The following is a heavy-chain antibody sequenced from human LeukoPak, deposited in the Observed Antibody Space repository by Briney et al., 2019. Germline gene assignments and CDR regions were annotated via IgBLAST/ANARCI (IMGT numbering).Heavy chain of an antibody. Sequence: GGSLRLSCTASGFTFCDYAMSWVRQAPGKGLEWVGFIRSKAYGGTTEYAASVKGRFTISRDDSKSIAYLQMNSLKTEDTAVYYCTVDDILTGYYHYFDYWGQGTLVTVSS. CDR1: GFTFCDYA. V-gene: IGHV3-49*04. J-gene: IGHJ4*02. CDR3: TVDDILTGYYHYFDY. CDR2: IRSKAYGGTT. D-gene: IGHD3-9*01.